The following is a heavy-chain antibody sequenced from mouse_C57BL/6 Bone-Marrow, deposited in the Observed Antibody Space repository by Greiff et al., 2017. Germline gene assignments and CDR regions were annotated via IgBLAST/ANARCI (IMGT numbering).Heavy chain of an antibody. J-gene: IGHJ4*01. CDR2: ISYDGCN. CDR1: GYSITSGYY. D-gene: IGHD2-4*01. Sequence: EVQLQQSGPGLVKPSQSLSLSCSVSGYSITSGYYWNWIRQFPGNKLEWMGYISYDGCNNYNPSLKNRISITRDTSKHQFFLKLNSVTTEDTATYYCARSSYNDYDEYAMDYWGQGTSVTVSS. V-gene: IGHV3-6*01. CDR3: ARSSYNDYDEYAMDY.